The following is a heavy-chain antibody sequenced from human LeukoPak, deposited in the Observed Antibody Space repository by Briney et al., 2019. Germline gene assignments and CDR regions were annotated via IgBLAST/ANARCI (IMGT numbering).Heavy chain of an antibody. V-gene: IGHV3-74*01. J-gene: IGHJ4*02. CDR3: ARITMVRGGKGLDY. Sequence: PGGSLRLSCAASGFTFSSYWMHWVRQAPGKGLVWVSRINSDGSSTSYADSVKGRFTISRDNAKNTLYLQVNSLRAEDTAVYYCARITMVRGGKGLDYWGQGTLVTVPS. CDR2: INSDGSST. CDR1: GFTFSSYW. D-gene: IGHD3-10*01.